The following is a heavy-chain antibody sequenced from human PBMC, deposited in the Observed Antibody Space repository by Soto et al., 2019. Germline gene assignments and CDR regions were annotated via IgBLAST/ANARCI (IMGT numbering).Heavy chain of an antibody. D-gene: IGHD2-2*01. CDR2: ISTTSTYT. CDR3: ARDDGLSSTNVKAFDI. Sequence: GGSLRLSCTASGFTFSRYYMNWVRQAPGKGLEWVSSISTTSTYTHYADSLKGRFTISRDNAKKLLYLQMDSLRAEDTAVYYCARDDGLSSTNVKAFDIWGQGTKVTVSS. V-gene: IGHV3-21*01. J-gene: IGHJ3*02. CDR1: GFTFSRYY.